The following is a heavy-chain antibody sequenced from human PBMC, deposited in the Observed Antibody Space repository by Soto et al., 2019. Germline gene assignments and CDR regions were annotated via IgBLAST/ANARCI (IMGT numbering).Heavy chain of an antibody. Sequence: GGSLRLSCAASGFTFNNYAMSWVRQAPGKVLEWVSAISANGQGIYYADSVKGRFIISRDSSKNTVFLHMDSLTAEDTAVYYCAKDRNNPPDQFHNWGQGTLVTVSS. CDR1: GFTFNNYA. CDR3: AKDRNNPPDQFHN. CDR2: ISANGQGI. J-gene: IGHJ4*02. V-gene: IGHV3-23*01.